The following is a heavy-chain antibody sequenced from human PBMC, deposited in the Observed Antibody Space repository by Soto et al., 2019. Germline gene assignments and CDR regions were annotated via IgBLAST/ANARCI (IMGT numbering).Heavy chain of an antibody. J-gene: IGHJ3*01. V-gene: IGHV3-48*01. D-gene: IGHD3-22*01. CDR3: ARDQLYYNDISGRPLNAFDV. CDR2: IGIGSSTT. Sequence: GSLRLSCAASGFNFRSYAMNWVRQAPGKGLEWVSYIGIGSSTTYYADSVKGRFTISRDNAKNSLYLQMNSLRAEDTAVYYCARDQLYYNDISGRPLNAFDVWGQGTMVTVSS. CDR1: GFNFRSYA.